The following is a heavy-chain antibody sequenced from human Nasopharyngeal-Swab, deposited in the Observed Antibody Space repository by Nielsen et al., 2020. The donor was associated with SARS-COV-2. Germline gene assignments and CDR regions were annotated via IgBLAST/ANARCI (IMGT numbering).Heavy chain of an antibody. Sequence: WIRQPPGKGLVWVSRINSDGSNTDYANSVKGRFTISRDNAKNTLYLQMNSLRAEDTAVYYCARALGYNYGYYFDYWGQGSRVTVSS. V-gene: IGHV3-74*01. J-gene: IGHJ4*02. CDR3: ARALGYNYGYYFDY. D-gene: IGHD5-18*01. CDR2: INSDGSNT.